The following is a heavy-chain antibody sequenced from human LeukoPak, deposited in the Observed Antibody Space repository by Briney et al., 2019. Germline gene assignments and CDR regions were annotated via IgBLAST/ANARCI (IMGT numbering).Heavy chain of an antibody. CDR2: IRYDGSNK. D-gene: IGHD2-15*01. V-gene: IGHV3-30*02. Sequence: GGSLRLSCAASGFTFSSFGIHWVRQAPGKGLEWVAFIRYDGSNKYYADSVKGRFTISRDNPKNTLYLQMNSLRVEDTAVYYCAKVMPPGRILFYSYYMDVWGRGTTVTVSS. J-gene: IGHJ6*03. CDR1: GFTFSSFG. CDR3: AKVMPPGRILFYSYYMDV.